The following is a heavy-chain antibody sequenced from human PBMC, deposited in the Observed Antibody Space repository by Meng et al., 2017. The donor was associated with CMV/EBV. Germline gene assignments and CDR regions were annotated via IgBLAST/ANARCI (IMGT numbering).Heavy chain of an antibody. Sequence: GGSLRLSCAASGFTFSSYDMHWVRQATGKGLEWVSAIGTAGDTYYPGSVKGRFTISRENAKNSLYLQMNSLRAGDTAVYYCARDLSNGAVVPAAIYYYYYGMDVWGQGTTVTVSS. CDR3: ARDLSNGAVVPAAIYYYYYGMDV. CDR1: GFTFSSYD. V-gene: IGHV3-13*01. D-gene: IGHD2-2*02. J-gene: IGHJ6*02. CDR2: IGTAGDT.